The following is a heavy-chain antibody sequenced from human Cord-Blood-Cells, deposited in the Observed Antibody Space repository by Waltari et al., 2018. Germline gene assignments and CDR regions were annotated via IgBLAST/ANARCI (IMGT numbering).Heavy chain of an antibody. CDR1: GFNFTSSA. V-gene: IGHV1-58*01. D-gene: IGHD6-6*01. Sequence: QMQLVQSGPEVKKPGTSVKVSCKASGFNFTSSAVQWVRQARGQRLEWIGWIVVGRGNTNYAQKFQERGTITRDMSTSTAYMELSSLRSEDTAVYYCAADIRARPLDYWGQGTLVTVSS. CDR3: AADIRARPLDY. J-gene: IGHJ4*02. CDR2: IVVGRGNT.